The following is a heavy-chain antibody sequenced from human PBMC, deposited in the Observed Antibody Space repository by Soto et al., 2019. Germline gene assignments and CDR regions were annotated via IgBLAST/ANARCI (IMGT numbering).Heavy chain of an antibody. CDR2: IYHNGNT. Sequence: PSETLSLTCSVSGASVSSANYFWSWIRQPPGKGLEWIGYIYHNGNTNYSPSLKSRVTISLDTSKNQFSLKLNSVTAADTAVYYCARVDGSGTYSLFDYWGQGTLVTVSS. CDR3: ARVDGSGTYSLFDY. D-gene: IGHD3-10*01. CDR1: GASVSSANYF. J-gene: IGHJ4*02. V-gene: IGHV4-61*01.